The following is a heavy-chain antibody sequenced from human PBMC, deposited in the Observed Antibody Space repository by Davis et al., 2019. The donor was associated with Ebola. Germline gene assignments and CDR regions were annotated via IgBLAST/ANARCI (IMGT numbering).Heavy chain of an antibody. V-gene: IGHV4-59*01. CDR2: IYYSGST. J-gene: IGHJ5*02. Sequence: PSETLSLTCTVSGGSISSYYWSWIRQPPGKGLEWIGYIYYSGSTNYNPSLKSRVTISVDTSKNQFSLKLSSVTAADTAVYYCARGGDYSNYDWFDPWGQGTLVTVSS. CDR3: ARGGDYSNYDWFDP. CDR1: GGSISSYY. D-gene: IGHD4-11*01.